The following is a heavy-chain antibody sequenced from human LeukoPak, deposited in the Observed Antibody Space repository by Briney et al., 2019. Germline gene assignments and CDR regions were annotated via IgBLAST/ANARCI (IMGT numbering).Heavy chain of an antibody. CDR2: IYHWGST. Sequence: SETVSLICTVSGYFLSSGYDWGWIGHPPGSGLDWIWCIYHWGSTHYNPSLTTRVTIPVDTSINQFSLNLSSVTPVDAAVYYYASAIALAGTRVHSWFDRWGQGTLVTVSP. CDR1: GYFLSSGYD. J-gene: IGHJ5*02. CDR3: ASAIALAGTRVHSWFDR. V-gene: IGHV4-38-2*02. D-gene: IGHD6-19*01.